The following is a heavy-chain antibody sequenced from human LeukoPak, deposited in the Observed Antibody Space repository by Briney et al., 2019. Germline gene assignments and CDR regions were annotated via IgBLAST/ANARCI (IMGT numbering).Heavy chain of an antibody. CDR1: GGTFSSYA. CDR2: IIPIFGTA. CDR3: ARDIVGATRGHFDY. V-gene: IGHV1-69*13. D-gene: IGHD1-26*01. J-gene: IGHJ4*02. Sequence: SVKVSCKASGGTFSSYAISWVRQAPGQGLEWMGGIIPIFGTANYAQKFQGRVTITADESTSTAYMELSSLRSEDTAVYYWARDIVGATRGHFDYWGQGTLVTVSS.